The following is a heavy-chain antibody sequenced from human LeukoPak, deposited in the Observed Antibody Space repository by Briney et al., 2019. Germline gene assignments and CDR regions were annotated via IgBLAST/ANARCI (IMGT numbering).Heavy chain of an antibody. D-gene: IGHD3-10*01. CDR3: ARDRWAYYGSGSYQGYFDY. CDR2: ISAYNGNT. J-gene: IGHJ4*02. CDR1: GYTFTSYG. V-gene: IGHV1-18*01. Sequence: ASVTVSCKASGYTFTSYGISWVRQAPGQGLEWMGWISAYNGNTNYAQKLQGRVTMTTDTSTSTAYMELRSLRSDDTAVYYCARDRWAYYGSGSYQGYFDYWGQGTLVTVSS.